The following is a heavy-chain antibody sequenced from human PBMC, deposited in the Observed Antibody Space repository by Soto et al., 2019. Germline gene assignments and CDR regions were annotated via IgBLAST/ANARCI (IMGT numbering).Heavy chain of an antibody. D-gene: IGHD3-10*01. Sequence: SETLSLTCSVSGDSINSDKYYWGWIRKPPGKGLEWIGYIYYSGSTYYNPSLKSRVTISVDTSKNQFSLRLSSVTAADTAVYYCARLRRDYYYGSGSYLHNWFDPWGQGTLVTVSS. J-gene: IGHJ5*02. CDR1: GDSINSDKYY. CDR2: IYYSGST. V-gene: IGHV4-39*01. CDR3: ARLRRDYYYGSGSYLHNWFDP.